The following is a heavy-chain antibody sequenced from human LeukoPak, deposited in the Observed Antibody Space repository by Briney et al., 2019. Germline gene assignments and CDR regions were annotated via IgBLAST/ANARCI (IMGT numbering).Heavy chain of an antibody. CDR1: GGSISSGDYY. CDR3: ARHQLELHYFDY. J-gene: IGHJ4*02. V-gene: IGHV4-30-4*08. D-gene: IGHD1-7*01. Sequence: PSETLSLTCTVSGGSISSGDYYWSWIRQPPGKGLEWIGYIYYSGSTYYNPSLKSRVTISVDTSKNQFSLKLSSVTAADTAVYYCARHQLELHYFDYWGQGTLVTVSS. CDR2: IYYSGST.